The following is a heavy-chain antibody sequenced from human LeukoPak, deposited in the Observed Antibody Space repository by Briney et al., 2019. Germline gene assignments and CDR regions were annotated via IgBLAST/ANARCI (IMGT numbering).Heavy chain of an antibody. CDR2: ISGSGGST. CDR3: AKLRQQLVYYYYYMDV. D-gene: IGHD6-13*01. J-gene: IGHJ6*03. Sequence: GGSLRLSCAASGFTFSSYAMSWVRQAPGKGLEWVSAISGSGGSTYYADSVKGRLTISRDNSKNTLYLQMNSLRAEDTAVYYCAKLRQQLVYYYYYMDVWGKGTTVTVSS. CDR1: GFTFSSYA. V-gene: IGHV3-23*01.